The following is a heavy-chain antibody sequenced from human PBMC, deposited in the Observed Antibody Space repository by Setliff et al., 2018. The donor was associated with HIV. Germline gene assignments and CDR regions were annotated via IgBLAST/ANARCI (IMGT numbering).Heavy chain of an antibody. CDR3: ARVSITYWYSIPRDYYYYMDV. V-gene: IGHV4-39*07. CDR2: MYYSGST. J-gene: IGHJ6*03. D-gene: IGHD2-8*02. Sequence: KPSETLSLTCTVSGGSISSGSYYWGWIRQPPGKGLEWIGSMYYSGSTYYNPSLNSRVTMSVDKSRNQFSLKVSSVTAADTAVYYCARVSITYWYSIPRDYYYYMDVWGEGTTVTVSS. CDR1: GGSISSGSYY.